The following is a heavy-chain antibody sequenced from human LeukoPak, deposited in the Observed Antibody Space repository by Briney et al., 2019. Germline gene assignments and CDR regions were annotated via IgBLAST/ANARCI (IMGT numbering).Heavy chain of an antibody. D-gene: IGHD1-20*01. CDR2: INPSGGST. V-gene: IGHV1-46*01. CDR1: GYTFTSYY. CDR3: ARAAITLKGGGNAFDI. Sequence: ASVKVSCKACGYTFTSYYRHWVRQAPGQGLEWMGIINPSGGSTSYAQKFQGRVTMTRDMSTSTVYMELSSLRSEDTAVYYCARAAITLKGGGNAFDIWGQGTMVTVSS. J-gene: IGHJ3*02.